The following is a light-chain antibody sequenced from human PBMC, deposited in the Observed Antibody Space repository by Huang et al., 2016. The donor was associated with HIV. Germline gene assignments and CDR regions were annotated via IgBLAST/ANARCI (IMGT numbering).Light chain of an antibody. CDR3: QQYYSTPA. CDR2: GAS. Sequence: DIVMTQSPDSLPVSLGERATINCKSSQSVLDSSNKKNYLAWYQQKPGQPPKLRLYGASGRESGVPDRFRGSGSGTEFTLTINNLQAEDVAVYYCQQYYSTPAFGQGTNVDI. J-gene: IGKJ1*01. CDR1: QSVLDSSNKKNY. V-gene: IGKV4-1*01.